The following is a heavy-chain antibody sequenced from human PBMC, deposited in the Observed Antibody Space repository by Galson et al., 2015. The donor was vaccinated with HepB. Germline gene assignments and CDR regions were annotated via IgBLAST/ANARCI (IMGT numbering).Heavy chain of an antibody. CDR1: GGSISSYY. J-gene: IGHJ6*02. CDR3: ARGPGGYYYVNYYYYYYGMDV. V-gene: IGHV4-59*01. Sequence: TLSLTCTVSGGSISSYYWSWIRQPPGKGLEWVGYIYYSGSTNYNPSLKSRVTISVDTSKNQFSLKLSSVTAADTAVYYCARGPGGYYYVNYYYYYYGMDVWGQGTTVTVSS. D-gene: IGHD3-22*01. CDR2: IYYSGST.